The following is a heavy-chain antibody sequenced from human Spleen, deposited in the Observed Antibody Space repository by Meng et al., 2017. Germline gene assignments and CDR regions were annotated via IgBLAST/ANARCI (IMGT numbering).Heavy chain of an antibody. D-gene: IGHD3-10*01. CDR2: INPNSGGT. J-gene: IGHJ4*02. V-gene: IGHV1-2*04. CDR3: ARGSDGRGHVFDY. Sequence: LVPVGVGGKLTVAETKVLRTGYGYTFSGYYMCWAIQAPAQEVLWLGWINPNSGGTNYAPKFEGWATMTRDTSMSKASMELSRVRADDTAVYYCARGSDGRGHVFDYWGQGTLVTVSS. CDR1: GYTFSGYY.